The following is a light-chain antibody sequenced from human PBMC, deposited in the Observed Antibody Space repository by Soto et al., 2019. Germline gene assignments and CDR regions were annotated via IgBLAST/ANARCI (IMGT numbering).Light chain of an antibody. CDR1: SSDVGGYDF. Sequence: QSALTQPPSASGSPGQSVTISCTGTSSDVGGYDFVSWYQQHPGNAPKLMIFEVTKRPSGVPDRFSGSKSGNMASLTVSGLQAEDEAAYYCSSYAGSNNLRVFGGGTKLTVL. V-gene: IGLV2-8*01. CDR3: SSYAGSNNLRV. CDR2: EVT. J-gene: IGLJ3*02.